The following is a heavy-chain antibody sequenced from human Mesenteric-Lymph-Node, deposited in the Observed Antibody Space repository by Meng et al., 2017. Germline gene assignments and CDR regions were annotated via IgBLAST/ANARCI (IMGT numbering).Heavy chain of an antibody. CDR3: ARVSYDYDSSGYYFDY. CDR1: GFTFSSYA. V-gene: IGHV3-30*04. J-gene: IGHJ4*02. CDR2: ISYDGSNK. D-gene: IGHD3-22*01. Sequence: GESLKISCAASGFTFSSYAMHWVRQAPGKGLEWVAVISYDGSNKYYADSVKGRFTISRDNSKNTLYLQMNSLRAEDTAVYYCARVSYDYDSSGYYFDYWGQGTRVTVSS.